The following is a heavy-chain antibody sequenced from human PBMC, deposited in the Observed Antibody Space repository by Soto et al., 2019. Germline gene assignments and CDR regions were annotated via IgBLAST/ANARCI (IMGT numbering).Heavy chain of an antibody. CDR1: GFSLSTSGVG. D-gene: IGHD2-15*01. Sequence: QITLKESGPTLVKPTQTLTLTCTFSGFSLSTSGVGVGWIRQPPGKALEWLALIYWDDDKRYSPSLKSRLTITKDTSKNQVVLTMTNMDPVDTATYYCAHSVWGHCSGGSCYSFVYWGQGTLVTVSS. V-gene: IGHV2-5*02. CDR3: AHSVWGHCSGGSCYSFVY. CDR2: IYWDDDK. J-gene: IGHJ4*02.